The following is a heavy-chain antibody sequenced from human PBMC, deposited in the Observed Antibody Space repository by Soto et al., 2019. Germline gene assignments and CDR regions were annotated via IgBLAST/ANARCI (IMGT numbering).Heavy chain of an antibody. CDR3: TRSWYGDEY. CDR2: IGVSAGTT. D-gene: IGHD6-13*01. CDR1: GFTFSNYG. V-gene: IGHV3-23*01. Sequence: GGSLRLSCAASGFTFSNYGMSWVRQAPGRGLEWVSGIGVSAGTTYYADSVKGRFTISRDNSKNTLDLQMNSLRAEDTAIYYCTRSWYGDEYWGQGTLVTVSS. J-gene: IGHJ4*02.